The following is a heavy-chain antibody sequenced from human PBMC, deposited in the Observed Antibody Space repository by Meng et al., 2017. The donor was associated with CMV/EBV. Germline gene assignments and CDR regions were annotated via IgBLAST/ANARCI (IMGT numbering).Heavy chain of an antibody. D-gene: IGHD3-3*01. CDR3: AREGDRITIFGVGPDGMDV. J-gene: IGHJ6*02. CDR1: GFTFSSYS. Sequence: GESLKISCAASGFTFSSYSMNWVRQAPGKGLEWVSSISSSSSYIYYADSVKGRFTISRDNAKNSLYLQMNSLRAEDTAVCYCAREGDRITIFGVGPDGMDVWGQGTTVTVSS. V-gene: IGHV3-21*01. CDR2: ISSSSSYI.